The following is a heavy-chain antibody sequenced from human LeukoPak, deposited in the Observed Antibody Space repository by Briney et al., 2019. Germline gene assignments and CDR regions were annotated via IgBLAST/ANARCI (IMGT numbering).Heavy chain of an antibody. D-gene: IGHD3-16*01. CDR3: ARLDDFTDYVYAFDV. CDR1: GYSFTSYW. J-gene: IGHJ3*01. CDR2: IYHPDSDT. Sequence: GESLKISCKGSGYSFTSYWIGWVRQMPGKGLEWMGIIYHPDSDTRYRPSFQGQVTISADKSTSTAYLQWSSLKASDTAMYYCARLDDFTDYVYAFDVWGQGTMVTVSS. V-gene: IGHV5-51*01.